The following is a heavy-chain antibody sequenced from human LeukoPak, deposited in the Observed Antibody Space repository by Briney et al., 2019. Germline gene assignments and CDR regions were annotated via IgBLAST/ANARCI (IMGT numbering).Heavy chain of an antibody. Sequence: ASVKVSCKASGGTFSSYAISWVRQAPGQGLEWMGGILPIFGTANYAQKFQGRATITTDESTSTAYMELSSLGSEDTAVYYCARGSVVYYDSSGYGESWFDPWGQGTLVTVSS. V-gene: IGHV1-69*05. CDR2: ILPIFGTA. CDR3: ARGSVVYYDSSGYGESWFDP. D-gene: IGHD3-22*01. CDR1: GGTFSSYA. J-gene: IGHJ5*02.